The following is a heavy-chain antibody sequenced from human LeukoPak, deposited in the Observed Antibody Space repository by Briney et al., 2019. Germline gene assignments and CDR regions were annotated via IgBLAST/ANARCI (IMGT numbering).Heavy chain of an antibody. J-gene: IGHJ5*02. CDR2: IRSSGDST. D-gene: IGHD2-15*01. CDR3: AKDLNPAGGYCSGGSCYSVDH. CDR1: GFTFSSYA. V-gene: IGHV3-23*01. Sequence: PGGSLRLSCAASGFTFSSYAMSWVRQAPGKGLEWVSGIRSSGDSTDYADSVKGRFTISRDNTKNTLYLQMNSLRTEDTAVYYCAKDLNPAGGYCSGGSCYSVDHWGQGTLVTVSS.